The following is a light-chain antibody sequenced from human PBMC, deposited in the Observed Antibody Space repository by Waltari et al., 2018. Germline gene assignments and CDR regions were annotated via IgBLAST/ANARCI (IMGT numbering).Light chain of an antibody. CDR2: GAS. V-gene: IGKV3-20*01. J-gene: IGKJ1*01. CDR1: QNVGGS. CDR3: QHYVRLPAT. Sequence: EIVLTQSPGTLSLSPGERATLSCRASQNVGGSFAGYQQKPGQAPRLLIYGASSRATGIPDRFSGSGSGTDFSLTISRLEPDDFAVYYCQHYVRLPATFGQGTKVEIK.